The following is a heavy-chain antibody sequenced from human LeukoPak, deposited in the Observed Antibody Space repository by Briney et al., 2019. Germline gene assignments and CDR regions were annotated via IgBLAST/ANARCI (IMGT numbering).Heavy chain of an antibody. CDR1: GFTFSDYY. J-gene: IGHJ4*02. Sequence: GGSLRLSCAATGFTFSDYYMSWIRQAPGKGLEWVAYISSSGSTQYYADSVRGRFTISRDNTKNSLYLQMNTLRAEDTAVYYCARQNGYSNGWYSDYWGQGTLVTVSS. CDR2: ISSSGSTQ. CDR3: ARQNGYSNGWYSDY. V-gene: IGHV3-11*01. D-gene: IGHD6-19*01.